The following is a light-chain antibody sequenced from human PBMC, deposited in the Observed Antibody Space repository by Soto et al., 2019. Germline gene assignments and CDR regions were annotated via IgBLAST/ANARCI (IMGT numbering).Light chain of an antibody. CDR3: QAYDSSLSGYV. V-gene: IGLV1-40*01. CDR1: SSNIGAGYD. J-gene: IGLJ1*01. Sequence: QSVLTQPPSVSGAPGQRVTLSCTGSSSNIGAGYDVHWYQQLPGTAPKLLIYGNSNRPSGVPDRFSGSKSGTSASLAITGLQAEDEPDYSCQAYDSSLSGYVFGTGTKVTVL. CDR2: GNS.